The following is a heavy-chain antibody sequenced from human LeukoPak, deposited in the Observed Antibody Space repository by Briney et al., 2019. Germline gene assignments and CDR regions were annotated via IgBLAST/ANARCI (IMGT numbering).Heavy chain of an antibody. D-gene: IGHD1-20*01. CDR2: IHYGGSI. J-gene: IGHJ5*02. V-gene: IGHV4-31*03. CDR3: ARANYITGTTGGFDP. CDR1: GGSISSGGYY. Sequence: PSQTLSLTCTVSGGSISSGGYYWSWIRQHPGKGLEWIGYIHYGGSIYHNPSLKSRVTISVDTSKIQFSLKLSSVTAADTALYYCARANYITGTTGGFDPWGQGTLVTVSS.